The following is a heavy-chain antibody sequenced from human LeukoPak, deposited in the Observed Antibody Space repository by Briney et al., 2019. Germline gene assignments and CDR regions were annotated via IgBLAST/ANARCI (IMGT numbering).Heavy chain of an antibody. V-gene: IGHV3-48*04. CDR1: GLTFSKYS. CDR2: IDTSSTTM. J-gene: IGHJ5*01. Sequence: PGGSLRFSCAASGLTFSKYSMTWVRQAPGKGLEWVSFIDTSSTTMYYTDSVKGRFTISRDNAKNSLYLQMNSLKVEDTAIYYCARDNWVDCWGQGTLVTVSS. CDR3: ARDNWVDC.